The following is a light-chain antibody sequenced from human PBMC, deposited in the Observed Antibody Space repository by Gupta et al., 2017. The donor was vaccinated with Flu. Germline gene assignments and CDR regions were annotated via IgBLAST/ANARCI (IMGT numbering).Light chain of an antibody. CDR1: SSNLASNA. V-gene: IGLV1-44*01. CDR3: SASDDSLNGQGV. J-gene: IGLJ1*01. Sequence: QSVLAQPPSASGTPGQRVPITCSASSSNLASNAVTWYQQVPGTSPKPRFSESKQRPSGVPDRFAVSKSGTSASPVTRRLQSEDEADDYCSASDDSLNGQGVFGTGTKLTVL. CDR2: ESK.